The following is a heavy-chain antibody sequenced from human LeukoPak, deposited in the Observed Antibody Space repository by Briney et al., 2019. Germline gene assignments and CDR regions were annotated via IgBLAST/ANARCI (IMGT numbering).Heavy chain of an antibody. Sequence: PGGSLRLSCAASGFTVSSNYMSWVRQAPGKGLEWVSVIYSGGSTYYADSVKGRFTISRDNSKNTLYLQMNSLRAEDTAVYYCAKDLDYSSSSGGYWGQGTLVTVSS. CDR3: AKDLDYSSSSGGY. D-gene: IGHD6-6*01. V-gene: IGHV3-53*01. J-gene: IGHJ4*02. CDR2: IYSGGST. CDR1: GFTVSSNY.